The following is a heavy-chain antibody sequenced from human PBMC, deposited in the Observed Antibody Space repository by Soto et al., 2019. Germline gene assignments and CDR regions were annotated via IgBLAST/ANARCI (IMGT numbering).Heavy chain of an antibody. CDR3: MKSFGSGSLIHYYGMDV. V-gene: IGHV3-30*18. D-gene: IGHD3-10*01. J-gene: IGHJ6*02. CDR1: GFTFSSYG. Sequence: GGSLRLSCAASGFTFSSYGMHWVRQAPGKGLEWVAVISYDGSNKYYADSVKGRFTISRDNSKNTLYLQMNSLRAEDTAVYYCMKSFGSGSLIHYYGMDVWGQGTTVTVSS. CDR2: ISYDGSNK.